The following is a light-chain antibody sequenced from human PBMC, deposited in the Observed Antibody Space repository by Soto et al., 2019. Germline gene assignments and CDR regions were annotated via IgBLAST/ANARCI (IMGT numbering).Light chain of an antibody. J-gene: IGKJ2*01. CDR2: GAS. CDR1: QSINIY. CDR3: QQSYRSPYT. V-gene: IGKV1-39*01. Sequence: IQMTQSPSSLSASVGDSVTVTCRASQSINIYLNWYQQKTGKAPTLLIYGASSLQSGVPSRFTGGGSRTDFTLTISSLKPEDFATYYCQQSYRSPYTFGQGTKLEIK.